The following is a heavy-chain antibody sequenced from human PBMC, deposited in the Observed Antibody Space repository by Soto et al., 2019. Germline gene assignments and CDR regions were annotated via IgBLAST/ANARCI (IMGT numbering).Heavy chain of an antibody. V-gene: IGHV3-48*01. D-gene: IGHD5-18*01. Sequence: EVQLVESGGGLVQPGGSLRLSCAASGFTFGSYSRNWVRQAPGKGLEWVSYISSSSSTIYYADSVEGRFTISRDNAKNSLYLQMNSLRAEDTAVYYCAKDGGYSYGPYDYWGQGTLVTVSS. CDR2: ISSSSSTI. CDR1: GFTFGSYS. CDR3: AKDGGYSYGPYDY. J-gene: IGHJ4*02.